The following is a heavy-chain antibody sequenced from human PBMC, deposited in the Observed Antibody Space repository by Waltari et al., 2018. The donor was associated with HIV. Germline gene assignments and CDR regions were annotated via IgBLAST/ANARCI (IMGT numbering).Heavy chain of an antibody. CDR1: GGSISSSSYY. CDR2: IYYSGST. Sequence: QLQLQESGPGLVKPSETLSLTCTVSGGSISSSSYYWGWIRQPPGKGLEWIGSIYYSGSTYYNPSLKSRVTISVDTSKNQFSLKLSSVTAADTAVYYCARDNRRNLVYGMDVWGQGTTVTVSS. J-gene: IGHJ6*02. D-gene: IGHD6-6*01. CDR3: ARDNRRNLVYGMDV. V-gene: IGHV4-39*07.